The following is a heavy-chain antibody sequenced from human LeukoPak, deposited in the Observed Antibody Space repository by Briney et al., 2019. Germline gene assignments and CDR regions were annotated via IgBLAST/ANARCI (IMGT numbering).Heavy chain of an antibody. Sequence: SETLSLTCTVSGGSISSSSYYWGWIRQHPGKGLEWIGYIYYSGSTYYNPSLKSRVTISVDTSKNQFSLKLSSVTAADTAVYYCARVSAYYYDSSVDYWGQGTLVTVSS. CDR2: IYYSGST. CDR1: GGSISSSSYY. V-gene: IGHV4-31*03. D-gene: IGHD3-22*01. J-gene: IGHJ4*02. CDR3: ARVSAYYYDSSVDY.